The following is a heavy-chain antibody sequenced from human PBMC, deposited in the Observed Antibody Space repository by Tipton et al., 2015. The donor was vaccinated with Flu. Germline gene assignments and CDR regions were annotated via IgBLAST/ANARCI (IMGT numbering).Heavy chain of an antibody. Sequence: TLSLTCAVYGGSFSGYYWNWIRQPPGKGLEWIGEINHSGSTNYNPSLKSRLTISVDTSKNYFSLKLSSVTAADTAVYYCARGRQHSGYYLPFNYWGQGTLVTVSS. CDR2: INHSGST. V-gene: IGHV4-34*01. D-gene: IGHD3-22*01. J-gene: IGHJ4*02. CDR1: GGSFSGYY. CDR3: ARGRQHSGYYLPFNY.